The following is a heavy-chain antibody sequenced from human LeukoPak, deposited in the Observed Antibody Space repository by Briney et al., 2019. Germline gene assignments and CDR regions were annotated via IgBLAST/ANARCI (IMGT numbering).Heavy chain of an antibody. CDR1: GGSISSYY. D-gene: IGHD3-3*01. CDR2: IYYSGST. J-gene: IGHJ6*03. V-gene: IGHV4-59*01. Sequence: SETLSLTCTVSGGSISSYYWSWIRQPPGKGLEWIGYIYYSGSTNYNPSLKSRVTISVDTSKNQFSLKLSSVTAADTAVYYCARDIRSGFYYYYMDVWGKGTTVTVSS. CDR3: ARDIRSGFYYYYMDV.